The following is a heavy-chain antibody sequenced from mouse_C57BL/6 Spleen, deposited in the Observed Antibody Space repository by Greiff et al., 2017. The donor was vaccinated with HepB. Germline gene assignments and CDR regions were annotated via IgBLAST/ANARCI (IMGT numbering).Heavy chain of an antibody. CDR3: ARSYSLNWYFDV. J-gene: IGHJ1*03. CDR1: GYTFTSYW. D-gene: IGHD2-10*01. Sequence: LQQSGAELVKPGASVKMSCKASGYTFTSYWITWVKQRPGQGLEWIGDIYPGSGSTNYNEKFKSKATLTVDTSSSTAYMQLSSLTSEDSAVYYCARSYSLNWYFDVWGTGTTVTVSS. CDR2: IYPGSGST. V-gene: IGHV1-55*01.